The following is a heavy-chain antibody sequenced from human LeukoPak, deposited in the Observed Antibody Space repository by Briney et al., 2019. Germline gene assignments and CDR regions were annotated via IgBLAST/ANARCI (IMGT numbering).Heavy chain of an antibody. CDR1: GFTFDDYA. Sequence: GRSLRLSCAASGFTFDDYAMHWVRQAPGKGLEWVSGISWNSGSIGYADSVKGRFTISRDNAKNSLYLQMNSLRAEDTAVYYCARGSSGGSCYPDPWGQGTLVTVSS. CDR3: ARGSSGGSCYPDP. CDR2: ISWNSGSI. V-gene: IGHV3-9*01. D-gene: IGHD2-15*01. J-gene: IGHJ5*02.